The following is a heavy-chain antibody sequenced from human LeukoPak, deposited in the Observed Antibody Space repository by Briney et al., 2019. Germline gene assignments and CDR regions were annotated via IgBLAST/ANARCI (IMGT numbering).Heavy chain of an antibody. Sequence: SVKVSCKASGGTFSSYAISWVRQAPGQGLEWMGGIIPIFGTANYAQKFQGRVTITADESTSTAYMELSSLRSEDTAVYYCATDLATPPGPYRLPFDYWGQGTLVTVSS. J-gene: IGHJ4*02. V-gene: IGHV1-69*13. D-gene: IGHD3-16*01. CDR2: IIPIFGTA. CDR3: ATDLATPPGPYRLPFDY. CDR1: GGTFSSYA.